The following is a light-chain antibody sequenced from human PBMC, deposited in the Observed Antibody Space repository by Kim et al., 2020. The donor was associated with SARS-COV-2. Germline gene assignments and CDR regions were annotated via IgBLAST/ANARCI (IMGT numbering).Light chain of an antibody. CDR3: QQRSNWIT. V-gene: IGKV3-11*01. J-gene: IGKJ5*01. CDR1: QSVSSY. CDR2: DAS. Sequence: SLSPGERATVSCRSSQSVSSYLAWYQQKPGQAPRLLIYDASNRATGIPARFSGSGSGTDFTLTISSLEPEDFAVYYCQQRSNWITFGQGTRLEI.